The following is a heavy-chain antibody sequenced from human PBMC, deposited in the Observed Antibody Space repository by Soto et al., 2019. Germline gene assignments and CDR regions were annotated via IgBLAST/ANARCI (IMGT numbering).Heavy chain of an antibody. CDR2: IFPSDSET. V-gene: IGHV5-51*01. Sequence: GESLKICCQATGYKFAIHWIGWVRQLPGKGLEWMGIIFPSDSETRYSPSFRGQVTMSVDKSINTAYLQWRSLKASDTAMYYCARHSLIVSPLYILDVWGHGTTVTVSS. J-gene: IGHJ6*02. CDR1: GYKFAIHW. D-gene: IGHD2-2*02. CDR3: ARHSLIVSPLYILDV.